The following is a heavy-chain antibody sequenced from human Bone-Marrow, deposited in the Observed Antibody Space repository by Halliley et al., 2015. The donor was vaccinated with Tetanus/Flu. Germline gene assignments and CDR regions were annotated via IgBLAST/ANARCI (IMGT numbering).Heavy chain of an antibody. J-gene: IGHJ4*02. CDR3: ARHPNCLGSKPFDY. D-gene: IGHD3-10*01. CDR2: IYPDDSDT. V-gene: IGHV5-51*01. Sequence: QLVQSGAEVKKPGDSLKISCKASGYNFNGYWIAWVRQVPGKGLEWMGIIYPDDSDTRCSPSFQGQVTISVDKSISTAYLQWRRLKASDPATYYCARHPNCLGSKPFDYGARGTLVTVSS. CDR1: GYNFNGYW.